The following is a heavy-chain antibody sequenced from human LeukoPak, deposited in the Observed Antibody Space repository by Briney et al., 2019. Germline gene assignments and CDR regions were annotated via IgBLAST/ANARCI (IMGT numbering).Heavy chain of an antibody. D-gene: IGHD3-9*01. CDR1: GFTFSSYE. CDR3: ALRVGEGLRYFDWPHYFDY. V-gene: IGHV3-48*03. J-gene: IGHJ4*02. Sequence: GGSLRLSCAASGFTFSSYEMNWVRQAPGEGLEWVSYISSSGSTIYYADSVKGRFTISRDNAKNSLYLQMNSLRAEDTAVYYCALRVGEGLRYFDWPHYFDYWGQGTLVTVSS. CDR2: ISSSGSTI.